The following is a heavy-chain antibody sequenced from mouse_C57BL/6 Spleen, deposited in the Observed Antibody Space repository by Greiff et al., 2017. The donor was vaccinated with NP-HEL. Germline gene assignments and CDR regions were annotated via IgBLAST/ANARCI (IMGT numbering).Heavy chain of an antibody. CDR2: IDPEDGDT. Sequence: EVQLQQSGAELVRPGASVKLSCTASGFNIKDYYMHWVKQRPEQGLEWIGRIDPEDGDTEYAPKFPGKATMTADTSSNTAYLQLSSLTSEDTAVYYWTTRTGTKGRYFDVWGTGTTVTVSS. D-gene: IGHD4-1*01. CDR1: GFNIKDYY. V-gene: IGHV14-1*01. J-gene: IGHJ1*03. CDR3: TTRTGTKGRYFDV.